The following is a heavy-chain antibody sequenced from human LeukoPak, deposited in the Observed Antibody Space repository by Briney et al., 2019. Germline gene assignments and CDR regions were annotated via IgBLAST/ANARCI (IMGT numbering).Heavy chain of an antibody. CDR3: TRRLGGGSEGYDY. D-gene: IGHD3-16*01. CDR2: INPNNGGT. V-gene: IGHV1-2*02. Sequence: GASVKVSRKASGHTFTGYYIHWVRQAPGQGLEWMGWINPNNGGTKYTQKFLGRVTMTGDTSINTAYMEVTSLRSDDTAVYYCTRRLGGGSEGYDYWGQGTLVTVSS. CDR1: GHTFTGYY. J-gene: IGHJ4*02.